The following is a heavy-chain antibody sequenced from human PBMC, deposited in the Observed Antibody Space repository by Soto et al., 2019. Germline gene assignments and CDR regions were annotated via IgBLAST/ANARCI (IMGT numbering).Heavy chain of an antibody. V-gene: IGHV3-23*01. Sequence: PGGSLRLACAASGFTFSSYSMSWVRQGPGKGLEWVAHITASGGTTYYADSVKGRFTISRDTSRNTLYLQMNSLRAEDTALYYCAKCLQPYENYDAHPFWGQGTVVTVSS. D-gene: IGHD1-7*01. CDR2: ITASGGTT. CDR3: AKCLQPYENYDAHPF. J-gene: IGHJ3*01. CDR1: GFTFSSYS.